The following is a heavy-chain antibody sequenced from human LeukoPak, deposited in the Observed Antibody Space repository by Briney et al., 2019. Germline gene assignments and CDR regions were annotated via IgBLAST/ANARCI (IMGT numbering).Heavy chain of an antibody. D-gene: IGHD4-17*01. CDR1: GGTFSSYA. J-gene: IGHJ6*03. CDR2: IIPIFGTA. Sequence: GASVKVSCKASGGTFSSYAISWVRQAPGQGLEWMGGIIPIFGTANYAQKFQGRVTITTDESTSTAYMELSSLRSEDTAVYYCASELRGYHPRRRAGLSAGDYYYYMDVWGKGTTVTVSS. V-gene: IGHV1-69*05. CDR3: ASELRGYHPRRRAGLSAGDYYYYMDV.